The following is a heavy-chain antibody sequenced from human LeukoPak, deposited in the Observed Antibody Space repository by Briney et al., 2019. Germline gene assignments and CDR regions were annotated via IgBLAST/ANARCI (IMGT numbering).Heavy chain of an antibody. CDR2: IYYTGST. Sequence: SETLSLTCTVSGGSISSGGYYWNWIRQYPGKGLEWIGYIYYTGSTYYNPSLKSRVTLSVDTSKNQFSLKLTSVTAADTAVYYCAREPRIAAAGTGYWGQGTLVTVSS. CDR1: GGSISSGGYY. D-gene: IGHD6-13*01. CDR3: AREPRIAAAGTGY. V-gene: IGHV4-31*03. J-gene: IGHJ4*02.